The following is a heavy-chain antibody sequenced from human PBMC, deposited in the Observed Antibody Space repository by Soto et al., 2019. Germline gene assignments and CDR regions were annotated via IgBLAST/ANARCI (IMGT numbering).Heavy chain of an antibody. CDR3: ARESYYYGWGDFDY. D-gene: IGHD3-10*01. J-gene: IGHJ4*02. CDR1: GYTFTSYG. Sequence: VASVKVSCKASGYTFTSYGISWVRQAPGQGLEWMGWISAYNGNTNYAQKLQGRVTMTTDTSTSTAYMELRSLRSDDTVVYYCARESYYYGWGDFDYWSQGTLVIVSS. V-gene: IGHV1-18*01. CDR2: ISAYNGNT.